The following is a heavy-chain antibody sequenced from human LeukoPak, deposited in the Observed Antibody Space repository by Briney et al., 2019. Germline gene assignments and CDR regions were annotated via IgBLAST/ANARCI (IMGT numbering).Heavy chain of an antibody. Sequence: PGGPLRLSCAASGFTFSSYEMNWVRQAPGKGLEWVSYISSSGRTIFYADSVKGRFTISRDNAKNSLNLQMDSLRAEDTAVYYCARGGGGPTSGFDYWGQGTLVTVSS. CDR2: ISSSGRTI. J-gene: IGHJ4*02. CDR3: ARGGGGPTSGFDY. CDR1: GFTFSSYE. V-gene: IGHV3-48*03. D-gene: IGHD3-3*01.